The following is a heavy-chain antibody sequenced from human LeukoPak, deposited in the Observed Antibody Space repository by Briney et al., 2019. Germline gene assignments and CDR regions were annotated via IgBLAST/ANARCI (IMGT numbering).Heavy chain of an antibody. CDR1: VGSFSGYY. D-gene: IGHD3-10*01. CDR3: ARGRRVVRGRLYWHFDL. J-gene: IGHJ2*01. CDR2: INHSGST. V-gene: IGHV4-34*01. Sequence: SETLSLTCAVYVGSFSGYYWSWIRQPPGQGLEWIGEINHSGSTNYNPSLKTRVTISVDTSKNQFSLKLSSVTAADTAVYYCARGRRVVRGRLYWHFDLWGHGTLVTVSS.